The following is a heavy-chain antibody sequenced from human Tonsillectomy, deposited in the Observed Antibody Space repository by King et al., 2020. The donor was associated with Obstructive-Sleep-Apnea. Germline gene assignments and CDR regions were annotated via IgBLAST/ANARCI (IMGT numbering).Heavy chain of an antibody. J-gene: IGHJ6*02. V-gene: IGHV1-2*04. CDR1: GYTFTGYY. CDR3: ARVQRYYDSSGYSPDYDYYGMDV. Sequence: QLVQSGAEVKKPGASVKVSCKASGYTFTGYYIHWVRQAPGQGLEWMGWINPNSGGTNYAQKFQGWVTMTRDTSISTAYMELSRLRSDDTAVYYCARVQRYYDSSGYSPDYDYYGMDVWGQGTTVTVSS. D-gene: IGHD3-22*01. CDR2: INPNSGGT.